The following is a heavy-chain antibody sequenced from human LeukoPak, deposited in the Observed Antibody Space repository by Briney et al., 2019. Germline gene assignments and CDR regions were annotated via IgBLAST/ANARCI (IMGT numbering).Heavy chain of an antibody. CDR1: GFTVINYY. V-gene: IGHV3-53*01. CDR3: ARDNGWLGTFDY. J-gene: IGHJ4*02. Sequence: GGSLRLSCAASGFTVINYYMSWLRQAPGKGLEWVSIIDTGVNTYYADSVKGRFTISRDNSKNTLYLQMNSLRVEDTAVYYCARDNGWLGTFDYWGQGTLVTVSS. CDR2: IDTGVNT. D-gene: IGHD6-19*01.